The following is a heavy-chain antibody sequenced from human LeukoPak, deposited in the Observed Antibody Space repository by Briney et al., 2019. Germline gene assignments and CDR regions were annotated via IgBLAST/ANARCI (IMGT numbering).Heavy chain of an antibody. D-gene: IGHD3-22*01. V-gene: IGHV4-59*08. Sequence: SETLSLTCTVPGGSISSYYWSWIRQPPGKGLEWIGYIYYSGSTNYNPSLKSRVTISVDTSKNQFSLKLSSVTAADTAVYYCARHYYDSSGYPWFDPWGQGTLVTVSS. CDR2: IYYSGST. CDR3: ARHYYDSSGYPWFDP. J-gene: IGHJ5*02. CDR1: GGSISSYY.